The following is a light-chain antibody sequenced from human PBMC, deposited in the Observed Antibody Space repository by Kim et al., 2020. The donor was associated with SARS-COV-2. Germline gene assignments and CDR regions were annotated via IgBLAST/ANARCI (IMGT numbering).Light chain of an antibody. CDR3: AVWDDSLSSPV. V-gene: IGLV1-47*02. J-gene: IGLJ2*01. Sequence: GQRVLISCSGSSSNIGSNYVYWYQQFPGTAPKFLFYGDNERPSGVPDRFSGSKSGTSASLAISGLRSEDEADYYCAVWDDSLSSPVFGGGTQLTVL. CDR2: GDN. CDR1: SSNIGSNY.